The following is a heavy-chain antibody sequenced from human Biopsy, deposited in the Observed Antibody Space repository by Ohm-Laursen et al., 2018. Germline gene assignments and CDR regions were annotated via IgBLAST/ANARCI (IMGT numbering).Heavy chain of an antibody. CDR2: ISWHSGSR. Sequence: SLRLSCAASGFTFADYAMHWVRHAPGKGLEWVSGISWHSGSRGCADSVKGRFTITRDNAKKLLYLQMNSLRAEDTALYYCAKDVRVKVQLDGMDVWGQGTTVTVSS. D-gene: IGHD1-1*01. V-gene: IGHV3-9*01. CDR1: GFTFADYA. J-gene: IGHJ6*02. CDR3: AKDVRVKVQLDGMDV.